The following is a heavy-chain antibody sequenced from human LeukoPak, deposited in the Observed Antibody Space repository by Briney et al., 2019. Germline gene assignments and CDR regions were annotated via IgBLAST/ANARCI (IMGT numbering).Heavy chain of an antibody. CDR2: ISYSGST. J-gene: IGHJ4*02. CDR1: GGSIRSYY. Sequence: SETLSLTCTVSGGSIRSYYWSWIRQPPGKGLEWIGYISYSGSTNYNPSLKSRVTISVDTSKNQFSLKLSSVTAADTAVYYCARRTGSSWFDYWGQGTLVTVSS. CDR3: ARRTGSSWFDY. V-gene: IGHV4-59*01. D-gene: IGHD6-13*01.